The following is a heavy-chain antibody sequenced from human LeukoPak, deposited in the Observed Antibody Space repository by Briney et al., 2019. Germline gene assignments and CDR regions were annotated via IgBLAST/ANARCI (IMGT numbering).Heavy chain of an antibody. CDR2: IKPKTDGGTT. CDR3: TTDSPRGRLWFGELLRHDY. Sequence: GGSLRLSCAASGFTFSTVWMAWVRQAPGKGLEWVGHIKPKTDGGTTDYAAPVKGRFTISRDDSKNTLYLQMNSLKTEDTAVYYCTTDSPRGRLWFGELLRHDYWGQGTLVTVSS. V-gene: IGHV3-15*01. D-gene: IGHD3-10*01. J-gene: IGHJ4*02. CDR1: GFTFSTVW.